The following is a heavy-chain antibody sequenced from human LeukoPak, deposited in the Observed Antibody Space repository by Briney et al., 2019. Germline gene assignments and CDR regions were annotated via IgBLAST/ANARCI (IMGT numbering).Heavy chain of an antibody. V-gene: IGHV3-48*03. CDR1: GFTFSSDE. Sequence: GGSLRLSCAASGFTFSSDEMIWVRQAPGKGLEWVSFISGSGATMKYADSVKGRFTISRDNAKNSLYLQMNTLRAEDTALYYCARVLTVGGWGAFDIWGQGTMVTVSS. J-gene: IGHJ3*02. CDR3: ARVLTVGGWGAFDI. CDR2: ISGSGATM. D-gene: IGHD1-26*01.